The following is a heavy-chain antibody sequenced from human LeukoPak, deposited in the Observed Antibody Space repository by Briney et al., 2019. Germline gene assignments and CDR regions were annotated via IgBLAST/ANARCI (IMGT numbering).Heavy chain of an antibody. Sequence: GESLKISCKGSGYSFTSYWIGWVRQMPGKGLEWMGIIYPGDSDTRYSPSFQGQVTISADKSISTAYLQWSSLKASDTAMYYCAMSPLTVSGRRYYYYYMDVWGKGSTVTVSS. D-gene: IGHD4-11*01. V-gene: IGHV5-51*01. CDR3: AMSPLTVSGRRYYYYYMDV. J-gene: IGHJ6*03. CDR2: IYPGDSDT. CDR1: GYSFTSYW.